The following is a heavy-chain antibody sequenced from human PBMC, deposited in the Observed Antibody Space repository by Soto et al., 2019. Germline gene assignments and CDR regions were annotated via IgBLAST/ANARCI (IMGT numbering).Heavy chain of an antibody. CDR1: GGSISSYY. Sequence: SETLSLTCTVSGGSISSYYWSWIRQPPGKGLEWIGYIYYSGSTNYNPSLKSRVTISVDTSKNQFSLKLSSVTAADTAVSYCARSTRILWFGELLGDAFDIWGQGTMVTVSS. CDR3: ARSTRILWFGELLGDAFDI. J-gene: IGHJ3*02. D-gene: IGHD3-10*01. V-gene: IGHV4-59*01. CDR2: IYYSGST.